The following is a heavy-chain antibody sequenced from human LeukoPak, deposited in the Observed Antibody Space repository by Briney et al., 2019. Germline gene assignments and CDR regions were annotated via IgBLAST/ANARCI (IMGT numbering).Heavy chain of an antibody. CDR3: ATYRQVLLPFES. D-gene: IGHD2-8*02. Sequence: GGSLRLSCAASGFTFSTFAMIWVRQPPGKGLEWVSSIFPSGGEMHYADSMRGRFTISRDNSKSTLSLQMNSLRAEDTAIYYCATYRQVLLPFESWGQGTLVTVSS. CDR1: GFTFSTFA. V-gene: IGHV3-23*01. J-gene: IGHJ4*02. CDR2: IFPSGGEM.